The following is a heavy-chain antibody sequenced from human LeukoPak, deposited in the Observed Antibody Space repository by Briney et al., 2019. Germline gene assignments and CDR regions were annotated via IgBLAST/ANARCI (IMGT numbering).Heavy chain of an antibody. D-gene: IGHD2-15*01. J-gene: IGHJ4*02. CDR2: ISAYNGNT. V-gene: IGHV1-18*01. CDR1: GYTFTSYG. Sequence: ASVKVSCKASGYTFTSYGISWVRQAPGQGLEWMGWISAYNGNTNYAQKLQGRVTMTTDTSTSTAYMELRSLRSDDTAVHYCARGVRYCSGGSCYYFDYWGQGTLVTVSS. CDR3: ARGVRYCSGGSCYYFDY.